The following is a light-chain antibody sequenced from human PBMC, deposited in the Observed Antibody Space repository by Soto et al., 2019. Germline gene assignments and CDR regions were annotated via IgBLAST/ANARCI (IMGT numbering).Light chain of an antibody. V-gene: IGLV2-14*03. Sequence: QSALTQPASVSGSPGQSITVSCTGTSSDVGGYNSVSWYQQHPGKPPKLIIYEVSNRPSGVSDRFSGSKSGNTASQTISGLQAEDEADYYCSSYTSTSSYVFATGTKVTVL. CDR2: EVS. CDR3: SSYTSTSSYV. CDR1: SSDVGGYNS. J-gene: IGLJ1*01.